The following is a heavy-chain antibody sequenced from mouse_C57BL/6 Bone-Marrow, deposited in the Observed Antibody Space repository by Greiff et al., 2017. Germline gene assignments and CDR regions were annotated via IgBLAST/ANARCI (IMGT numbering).Heavy chain of an antibody. D-gene: IGHD1-1*01. J-gene: IGHJ4*01. V-gene: IGHV1-61*01. CDR3: ARETRAGVATKGMDD. CDR1: GYTFTSYW. Sequence: VQLQQPGAELVRPGSSVKLSCKASGYTFTSYWMDWVKQRPGQGLEWIGNIYPSDSETHYNQTFKDKATLTVDKSSSTAYMQLSSLTSEDAAVSDCARETRAGVATKGMDDWGQGTAGTVSS. CDR2: IYPSDSET.